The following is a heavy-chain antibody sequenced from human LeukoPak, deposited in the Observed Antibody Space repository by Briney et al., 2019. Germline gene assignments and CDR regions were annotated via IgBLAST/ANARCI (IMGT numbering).Heavy chain of an antibody. D-gene: IGHD3-10*01. J-gene: IGHJ4*02. CDR3: ARGSYGSHT. CDR1: GGSIRSGNYY. CDR2: MYTSGSA. Sequence: SETLFLTCTVSGGSIRSGNYYWSWIRQPAGKGLEWIGRMYTSGSADYNPSLKSRVTISVDTSKNQFSLKLTSVTAADTAVYYCARGSYGSHTWGQGTLVTVSS. V-gene: IGHV4-61*02.